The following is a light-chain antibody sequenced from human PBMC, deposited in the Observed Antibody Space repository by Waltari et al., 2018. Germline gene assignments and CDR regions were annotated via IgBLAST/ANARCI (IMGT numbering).Light chain of an antibody. Sequence: DIQMTQSPSTLSASVGDRVTITCRASQSISSWLAWYQQKPGKAPKLLIYDASSLESGVPSRFSGSGFGTEFTLTISSLQPDDFATYYCQQYNSYSRPTFGGGTKVEIK. CDR3: QQYNSYSRPT. CDR1: QSISSW. V-gene: IGKV1-5*01. J-gene: IGKJ4*01. CDR2: DAS.